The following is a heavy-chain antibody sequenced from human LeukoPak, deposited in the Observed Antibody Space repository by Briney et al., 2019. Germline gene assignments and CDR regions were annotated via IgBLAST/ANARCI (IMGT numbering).Heavy chain of an antibody. J-gene: IGHJ6*03. D-gene: IGHD1-1*01. CDR3: ARTVKRYYYYYYMDV. CDR1: GGSISSGSYY. Sequence: SQTLSLTCSVSGGSISSGSYYWSWIRQPTGKGLEWIGRIYTSGSTNYNPSLKRRGTISVDTSKNQFSLKLSSVTAADTAVYYCARTVKRYYYYYYMDVWGEGTTVTVSS. CDR2: IYTSGST. V-gene: IGHV4-61*02.